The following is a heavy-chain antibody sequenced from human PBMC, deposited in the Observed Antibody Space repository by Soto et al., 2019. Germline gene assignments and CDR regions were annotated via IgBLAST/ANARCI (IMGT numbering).Heavy chain of an antibody. Sequence: ASVKVSCKASGGTFSSYAISWVRQAPGQGLEWMGGIIPIFGTANYAQKFQGRVTITADESTSTAYMELSSLRAGDTAVYYCAKSGPTNFFDHWGQGSLVTVSS. CDR3: AKSGPTNFFDH. CDR1: GGTFSSYA. D-gene: IGHD1-26*01. J-gene: IGHJ4*02. CDR2: IIPIFGTA. V-gene: IGHV1-69*13.